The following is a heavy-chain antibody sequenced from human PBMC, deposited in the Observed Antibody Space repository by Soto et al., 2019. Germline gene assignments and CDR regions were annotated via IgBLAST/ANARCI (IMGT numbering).Heavy chain of an antibody. CDR3: AKEGYVSGFL. Sequence: EVQLLESGGGLVQPGGSLRLSCAVSGFTLSTHASIWVRQGPGKGLEWVSGSDSDGRTFHADSVKGRFTISRDNSKNALYLQMNSLRAEDTAVYYCAKEGYVSGFLWGQGTLVTFSS. V-gene: IGHV3-23*01. CDR1: GFTLSTHA. D-gene: IGHD3-10*01. CDR2: SDSDGRT. J-gene: IGHJ4*02.